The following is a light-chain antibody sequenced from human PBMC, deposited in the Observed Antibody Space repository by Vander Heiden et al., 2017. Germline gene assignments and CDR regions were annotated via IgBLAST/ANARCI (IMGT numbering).Light chain of an antibody. J-gene: IGKJ1*01. CDR3: MQARHTPWT. CDR2: LCS. CDR1: QSLLQTNGYSH. V-gene: IGKV2-28*01. Sequence: DIEMTQSPLSLPVTPGESASISCRSSQSLLQTNGYSHLEWYLQKPGQSPQLLISLCSIRASGVPDRFTGSASGTDFILKISRVEAEDAGVYFCMQARHTPWTFGQGTKVEIK.